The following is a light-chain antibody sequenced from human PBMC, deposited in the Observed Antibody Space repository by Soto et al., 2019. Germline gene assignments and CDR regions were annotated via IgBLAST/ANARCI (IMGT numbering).Light chain of an antibody. CDR1: QSLLHSNGYNY. J-gene: IGKJ2*01. V-gene: IGKV2-28*01. CDR3: MQALQTPMYT. Sequence: DIVMTQSPLSLSVTPGEPASISCRSSQSLLHSNGYNYLDWYLQKPGQSPQLLIYLGSNRASGVPDRFSGRGSGTDFTLKISRVEAEDVGVYYYMQALQTPMYTFGQGTKLEIK. CDR2: LGS.